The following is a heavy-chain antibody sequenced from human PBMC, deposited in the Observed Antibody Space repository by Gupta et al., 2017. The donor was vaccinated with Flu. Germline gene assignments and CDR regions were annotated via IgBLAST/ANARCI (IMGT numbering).Heavy chain of an antibody. J-gene: IGHJ4*02. V-gene: IGHV4-59*12. CDR2: ISESGST. Sequence: QVQLQESGPGLVKPSETLSLICTVSGASISRYYWTWIRQSPGKGLEWIGYISESGSTNYNPSLQSRVTISVDTSKNQFSLKLRSMTAADTAVYVCARPREPHGWYAWSDWGQGTLVTVSS. CDR3: ARPREPHGWYAWSD. CDR1: GASISRYY. D-gene: IGHD6-19*01.